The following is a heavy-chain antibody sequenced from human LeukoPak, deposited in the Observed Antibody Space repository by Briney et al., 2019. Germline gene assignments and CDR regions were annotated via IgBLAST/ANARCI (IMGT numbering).Heavy chain of an antibody. D-gene: IGHD3-10*01. V-gene: IGHV3-66*03. CDR3: TRDRAGTQSWVEFDL. CDR2: IYTSGST. Sequence: SGRSLRLTCAASGFSVSSTYMSWVRQAPGKGLEWVSLIYTSGSTFYADSVMGRFTISRDNSKNTLFLQMNSLRAEDSAVYYCTRDRAGTQSWVEFDLWGQGTLVTVS. J-gene: IGHJ5*02. CDR1: GFSVSSTY.